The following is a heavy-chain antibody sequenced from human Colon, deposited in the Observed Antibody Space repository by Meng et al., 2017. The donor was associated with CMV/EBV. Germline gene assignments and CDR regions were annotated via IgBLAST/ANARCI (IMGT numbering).Heavy chain of an antibody. CDR2: IYYRGST. CDR3: ARRCGGDCYLHYGLDV. V-gene: IGHV4-39*01. Sequence: SETLSLTCSVSGDSISSTSSITGNPYYWGWIRQTPGKGLDWIGSIYYRGSTSYNPSLQSRVTISIDASRNVFSMTLSSVTAADTAVYYCARRCGGDCYLHYGLDVWGQGTAVTVSS. D-gene: IGHD2-21*01. J-gene: IGHJ6*02. CDR1: GDSISSTSSITGNPYY.